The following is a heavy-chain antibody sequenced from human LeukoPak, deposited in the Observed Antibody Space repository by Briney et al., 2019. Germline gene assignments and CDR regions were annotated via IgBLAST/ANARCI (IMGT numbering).Heavy chain of an antibody. D-gene: IGHD6-13*01. CDR1: GGSISSYY. CDR3: AGRTVHIAT. Sequence: SETLSLTCTVSGGSISSYYWSWIRQPPGKGLEWIGYIYYSGSTNYNPSLKSRVTISVDTSKNQFSLKLSSVTAADTAVYYCAGRTVHIATWGQGTLVTVSS. J-gene: IGHJ4*02. V-gene: IGHV4-59*08. CDR2: IYYSGST.